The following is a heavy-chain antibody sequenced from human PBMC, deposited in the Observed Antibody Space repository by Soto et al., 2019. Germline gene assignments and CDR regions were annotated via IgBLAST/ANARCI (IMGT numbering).Heavy chain of an antibody. J-gene: IGHJ6*02. CDR3: AKDMMRYYYYGTDV. CDR2: ISWNSGSI. V-gene: IGHV3-9*01. CDR1: GFTFDDYA. Sequence: GGSLRLSCAASGFTFDDYAMHWVRQAPGKGLEWVSGISWNSGSIGYADSVKGRFTISRDNAKNSLYLQMNSLRAEDTALYYCAKDMMRYYYYGTDVWGQGTTVTVSS.